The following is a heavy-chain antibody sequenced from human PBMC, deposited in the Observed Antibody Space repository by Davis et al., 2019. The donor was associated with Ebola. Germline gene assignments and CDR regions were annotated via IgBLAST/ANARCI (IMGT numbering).Heavy chain of an antibody. D-gene: IGHD4-23*01. V-gene: IGHV1-69*04. CDR2: IIPILGIA. J-gene: IGHJ4*02. Sequence: SVKVSCKASGYTFTSYGISWVRQAPGQGLEWMGRIIPILGIANYAQKFQGRVTITADKSTSTAYMELSSLRSEDTAVYYCARGDYGGNSSFDYWGQGTLVTVSS. CDR3: ARGDYGGNSSFDY. CDR1: GYTFTSYG.